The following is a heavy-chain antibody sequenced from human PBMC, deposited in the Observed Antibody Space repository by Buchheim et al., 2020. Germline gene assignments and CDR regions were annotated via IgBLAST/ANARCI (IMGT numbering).Heavy chain of an antibody. V-gene: IGHV3-33*01. CDR2: IWYDGSNK. CDR1: GFTFSNYG. Sequence: QVQLVESGGGVVQSGRSLRLSCAASGFTFSNYGMHWVRQAPGKGLEWVAVIWYDGSNKYYTDSVKGRFTISRDNSRNPLYLQMNSLRAEDTALYYCARSEDYGGNCLDYWGQGTL. CDR3: ARSEDYGGNCLDY. D-gene: IGHD4-23*01. J-gene: IGHJ4*02.